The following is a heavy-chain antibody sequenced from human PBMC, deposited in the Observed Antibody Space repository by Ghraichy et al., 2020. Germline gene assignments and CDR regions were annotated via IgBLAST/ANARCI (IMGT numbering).Heavy chain of an antibody. CDR2: INHSGST. CDR1: GGSFSGYY. Sequence: SQTLSLTCAVYGGSFSGYYWSWIRQPPGKGLEWIGEINHSGSTNYNPSLKSRVTISVDTSKNQFSLKLSSVTAAGTAVYYCARGAKVAATPKFKSEWSQRAVSRPRGMDVWGQGTTVTVSS. V-gene: IGHV4-34*01. D-gene: IGHD2-15*01. J-gene: IGHJ6*02. CDR3: ARGAKVAATPKFKSEWSQRAVSRPRGMDV.